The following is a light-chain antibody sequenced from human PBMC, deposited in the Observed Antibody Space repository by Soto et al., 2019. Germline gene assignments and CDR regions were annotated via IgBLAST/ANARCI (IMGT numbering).Light chain of an antibody. CDR2: ENT. V-gene: IGLV2-23*02. CDR3: CSFAGRATFV. Sequence: QSVLTQPASVSGSLGQSITISCTGTSNDVGGHNFVSWYQQHPGKVPKLIIYENTNRPSGVSYRFSGSKSGNTASLTIPGLQAEEETDYHCCSFAGRATFVFGGGTKLTVL. J-gene: IGLJ2*01. CDR1: SNDVGGHNF.